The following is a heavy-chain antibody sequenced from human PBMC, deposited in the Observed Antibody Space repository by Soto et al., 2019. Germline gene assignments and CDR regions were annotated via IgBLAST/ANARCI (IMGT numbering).Heavy chain of an antibody. J-gene: IGHJ4*02. CDR3: ARRSGSYPSWWYYFDF. Sequence: SETLSLTCTVSGGSISSSSYYWGWIRQPPGKGLEWIGSIYYSGSTYNNPSLKSRVTISVDTSKNQFSLKLSSVTAADTAMYYCARRSGSYPSWWYYFDFWGQRTLVTVSS. CDR1: GGSISSSSYY. D-gene: IGHD1-26*01. V-gene: IGHV4-39*01. CDR2: IYYSGST.